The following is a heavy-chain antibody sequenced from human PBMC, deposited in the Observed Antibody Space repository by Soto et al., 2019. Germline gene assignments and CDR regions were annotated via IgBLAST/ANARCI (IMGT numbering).Heavy chain of an antibody. CDR3: AKVMGAYVTQYYFDY. CDR1: GFTFSRHG. V-gene: IGHV3-23*01. D-gene: IGHD2-21*02. CDR2: ITGSGGST. J-gene: IGHJ4*02. Sequence: EVQLLESGGALVQPGGSLRLSCAASGFTFSRHGMSWVRQAPGKGLEWVSAITGSGGSTYYADSVKGRFTISRDNSKNTLYLQMNSLIAEDTAVYYCAKVMGAYVTQYYFDYWGQGTLVTVSS.